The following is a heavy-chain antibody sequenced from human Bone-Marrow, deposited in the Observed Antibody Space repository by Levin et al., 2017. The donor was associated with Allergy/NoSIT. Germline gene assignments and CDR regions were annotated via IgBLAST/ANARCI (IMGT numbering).Heavy chain of an antibody. D-gene: IGHD2-15*01. CDR3: ARRSMNLGCCSGDAWWAFDI. J-gene: IGHJ3*02. Sequence: ASVKVSCKTSGGTFSSYAITWVRQAPGQGLEWMGGIVHIFNTEYYAQKFQGRVTITADASTSTGYMELTSLTSYDSPIYYCARRSMNLGCCSGDAWWAFDIWGQGTMVTVSS. CDR1: GGTFSSYA. V-gene: IGHV1-69*13. CDR2: IVHIFNTE.